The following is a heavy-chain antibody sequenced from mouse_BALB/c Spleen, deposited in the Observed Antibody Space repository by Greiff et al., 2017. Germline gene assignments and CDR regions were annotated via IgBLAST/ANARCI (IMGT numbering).Heavy chain of an antibody. CDR1: GYSFTSYW. D-gene: IGHD1-1*01. V-gene: IGHV1-5*01. Sequence: VQLQQSGTVLARPGASVKMSCKASGYSFTSYWMHWVKQRPGQGLEWIGAIYPGNSDTSYNQKFKGKAKLTAVTSASTAYMELSSLTNEDSAVYYCTNYYAKRGYFDVWGAGTTVTVSS. CDR3: TNYYAKRGYFDV. J-gene: IGHJ1*01. CDR2: IYPGNSDT.